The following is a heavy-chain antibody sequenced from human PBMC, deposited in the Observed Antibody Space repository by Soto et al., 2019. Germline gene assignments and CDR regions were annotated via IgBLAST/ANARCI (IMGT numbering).Heavy chain of an antibody. D-gene: IGHD5-18*01. V-gene: IGHV4-59*01. CDR3: ARGAGFSYASTWFDI. Sequence: SETLSLTCTVQGSSISSDYRRWVRLPTGKGLEWIGYIYYTGSTNYNPSLNNRVTISVDTSKNHFSLQLTSVTAADTAVYYCARGAGFSYASTWFDIWGQGTLVTVSS. CDR2: IYYTGST. CDR1: GSSISSDY. J-gene: IGHJ5*02.